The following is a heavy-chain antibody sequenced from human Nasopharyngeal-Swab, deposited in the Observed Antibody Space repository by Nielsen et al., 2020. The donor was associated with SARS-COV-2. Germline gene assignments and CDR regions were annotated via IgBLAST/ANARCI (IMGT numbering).Heavy chain of an antibody. D-gene: IGHD1-26*01. CDR2: ISYDGSNK. J-gene: IGHJ6*02. Sequence: GESLKISCAASGFTFSSYAMHWVRQAPGTGLEWVAVISYDGSNKYYADSVKGRFTISRDNSKNTLYLQMNSLRAEDTAVYYCARDPRGLWDSYGMDVWGQGTTVTVSS. CDR1: GFTFSSYA. CDR3: ARDPRGLWDSYGMDV. V-gene: IGHV3-30*04.